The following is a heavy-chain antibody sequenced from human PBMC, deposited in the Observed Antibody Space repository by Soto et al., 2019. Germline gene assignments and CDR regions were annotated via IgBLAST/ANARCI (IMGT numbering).Heavy chain of an antibody. J-gene: IGHJ4*02. CDR3: AKDWFGSRGTIGFDY. CDR2: ISGSGGST. D-gene: IGHD3-10*01. CDR1: GFTFSTYA. V-gene: IGHV3-23*01. Sequence: VGSLRHSCGASGFTFSTYAMDSFRQTPWQGVGWVSAISGSGGSTYYADSVKGRFTISRDNSKNTLYLQMNSLRAEDTAVYYCAKDWFGSRGTIGFDYWGQGTLVTVSS.